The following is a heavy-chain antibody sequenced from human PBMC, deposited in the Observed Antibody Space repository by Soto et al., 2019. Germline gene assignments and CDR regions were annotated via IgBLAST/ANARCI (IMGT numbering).Heavy chain of an antibody. CDR2: INHSGST. CDR3: ARGHTTTRTGAAAHDY. Sequence: SETLSLTCAVYGGSFSGYYWSWIRQPPGKGLEWIGEINHSGSTNYNPSLKSRVTISVDTSKNQFSLKLSSVTAADTAVYYCARGHTTTRTGAAAHDYWGQGTLVTVS. CDR1: GGSFSGYY. V-gene: IGHV4-34*01. D-gene: IGHD6-13*01. J-gene: IGHJ4*02.